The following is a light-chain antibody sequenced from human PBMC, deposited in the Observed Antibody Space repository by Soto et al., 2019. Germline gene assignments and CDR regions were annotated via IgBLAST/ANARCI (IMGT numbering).Light chain of an antibody. Sequence: EIVMTQSPATLSVSPGERATLSCRASQSVSSNLAWYQQKPGQAPRLLIYGASTRATGIPARFSGSGSGTEFTLTISSLQSEDCAVYYCQQYNNWPGFGPGTKVDIK. CDR2: GAS. V-gene: IGKV3-15*01. CDR3: QQYNNWPG. J-gene: IGKJ3*01. CDR1: QSVSSN.